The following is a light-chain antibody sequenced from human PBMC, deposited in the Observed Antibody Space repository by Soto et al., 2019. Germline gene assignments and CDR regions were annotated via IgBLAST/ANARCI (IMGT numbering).Light chain of an antibody. J-gene: IGKJ1*01. CDR2: DAF. V-gene: IGKV1-5*01. CDR3: QHYNSYLT. CDR1: QSISSR. Sequence: HMPQSPSTLSASVGDIVSVACRASQSISSRLAWYPQKPGKAPKLLIYDAFSLEIGVPSRVSGSGSGTEFTRTISSLQPDDFATYYCQHYNSYLTFGQGTKVEIK.